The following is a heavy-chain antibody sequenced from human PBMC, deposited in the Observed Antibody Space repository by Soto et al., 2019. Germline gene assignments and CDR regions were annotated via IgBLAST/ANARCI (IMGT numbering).Heavy chain of an antibody. Sequence: QVQLAESGGGVVQPGRSLRLSCAASGFTFSSYAMHWVRQAPGKGLEWVAFISYDGTNKYYSDSVKGRFTISSDNSKNPLSLQMSSLRAEDTAVYYCAREGGDSEVTCFDNWGQGTLVTVS. CDR2: ISYDGTNK. J-gene: IGHJ4*02. V-gene: IGHV3-30-3*01. CDR3: AREGGDSEVTCFDN. CDR1: GFTFSSYA. D-gene: IGHD2-21*01.